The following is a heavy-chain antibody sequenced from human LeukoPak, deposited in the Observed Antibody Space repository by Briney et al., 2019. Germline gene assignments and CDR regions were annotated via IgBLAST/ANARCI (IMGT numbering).Heavy chain of an antibody. CDR1: GYTFTSYD. V-gene: IGHV1-8*01. D-gene: IGHD3-22*01. Sequence: ASVKVSRKASGYTFTSYDINWVRQATGQGLEWMGWMNPNSGNTGYAQKFQGRVTMTRNTSISTAYMELSSLRSEDTAVYYCARVTCYYDSSGYRNFDYWGQGTLVTVSS. CDR2: MNPNSGNT. CDR3: ARVTCYYDSSGYRNFDY. J-gene: IGHJ4*02.